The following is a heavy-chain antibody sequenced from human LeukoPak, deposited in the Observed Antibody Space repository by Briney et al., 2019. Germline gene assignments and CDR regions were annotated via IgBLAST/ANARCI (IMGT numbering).Heavy chain of an antibody. D-gene: IGHD1-26*01. CDR3: AKLEYSGSYYGI. V-gene: IGHV3-23*01. Sequence: PGGSLRLSCAASGFTFSSYGMSWVRQAPGKGLEWVSAISGSGGSTYYADSVKGRFTISRDNSKNTLYLQMNSLRAEDTAVYYCAKLEYSGSYYGIWGQGALVTVSS. CDR1: GFTFSSYG. J-gene: IGHJ4*02. CDR2: ISGSGGST.